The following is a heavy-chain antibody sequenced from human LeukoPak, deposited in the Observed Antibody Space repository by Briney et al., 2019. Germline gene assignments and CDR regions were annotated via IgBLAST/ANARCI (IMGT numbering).Heavy chain of an antibody. J-gene: IGHJ4*02. CDR1: GFTFSSYA. Sequence: PGRSLRLSCAASGFTFSSYAMHWVRQAPGQGLEYVSAITSNGNSPYYANSVRGRFTISRDNSKNTLYLQMGSLRVEDMAVYYCAREYCSGGDCQYYFDYWGQGTLVTVSS. D-gene: IGHD2-15*01. CDR3: AREYCSGGDCQYYFDY. CDR2: ITSNGNSP. V-gene: IGHV3-64*01.